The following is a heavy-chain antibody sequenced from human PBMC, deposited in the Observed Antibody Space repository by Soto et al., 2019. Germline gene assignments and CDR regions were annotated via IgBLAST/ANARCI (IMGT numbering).Heavy chain of an antibody. D-gene: IGHD7-27*01. CDR3: ARVPGP. CDR1: GGSMTNYY. CDR2: IFYSGST. J-gene: IGHJ5*02. Sequence: PSETLSLTCTVSGGSMTNYYWSWIRQPPGKGLEWIGYIFYSGSTMYNPSLRSRFSISVDTSKNQISLRVRSVTAADTAVYYCARVPGPWGQGTLVTVSS. V-gene: IGHV4-59*12.